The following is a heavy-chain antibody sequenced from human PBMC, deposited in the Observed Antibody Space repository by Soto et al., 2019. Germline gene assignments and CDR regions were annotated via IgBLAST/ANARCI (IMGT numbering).Heavy chain of an antibody. V-gene: IGHV3-23*01. D-gene: IGHD5-12*01. CDR2: ISGSGGST. J-gene: IGHJ6*04. CDR1: GFTFSSYA. Sequence: GGSLRLSCAASGFTFSSYAMSWVRQAPGKGLEWVSAISGSGGSTYYADSVKGRFTISRDNSKNTLYLQMNSLRAEDTAVYYCAKDGGYSGYETHSGMDVWGKGTTVTVS. CDR3: AKDGGYSGYETHSGMDV.